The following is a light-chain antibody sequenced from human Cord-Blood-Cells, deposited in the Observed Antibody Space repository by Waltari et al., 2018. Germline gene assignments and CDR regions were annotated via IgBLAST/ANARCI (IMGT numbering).Light chain of an antibody. J-gene: IGKJ2*01. CDR3: QQYNNWPLYT. CDR2: GAS. V-gene: IGKV3-15*01. CDR1: QSFSIN. Sequence: EIVMTQSPATLSVSPGERATLSCRASQSFSINLAWYQQKPGQAPRLLIYGASTRATGIPARFSGSGSGTEFTLTISSLQSEDLAVYYCQQYNNWPLYTFGQGTKLEIK.